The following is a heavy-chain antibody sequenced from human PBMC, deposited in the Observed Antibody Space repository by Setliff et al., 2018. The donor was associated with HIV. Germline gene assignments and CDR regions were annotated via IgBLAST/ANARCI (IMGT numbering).Heavy chain of an antibody. CDR1: GAPFNGYY. Sequence: SLTCAVYGAPFNGYYWAWIRQSPAKGLEWIGEIYHSGIVNYNPSLQSRVTISTDTSKNQFSLRLNSVTVAGTAVYYCARVRLRVPPSIFDYWGMGSLVTVSS. J-gene: IGHJ4*02. V-gene: IGHV4-34*01. CDR2: IYHSGIV. CDR3: ARVRLRVPPSIFDY. D-gene: IGHD2-2*01.